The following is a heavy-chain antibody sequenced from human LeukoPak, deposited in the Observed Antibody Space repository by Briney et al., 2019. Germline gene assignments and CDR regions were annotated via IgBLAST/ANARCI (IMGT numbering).Heavy chain of an antibody. CDR2: ISYDGSNK. J-gene: IGHJ4*02. CDR3: ARALDRGSSWYGGLEY. CDR1: GFTFSSYA. D-gene: IGHD6-13*01. V-gene: IGHV3-30-3*01. Sequence: PGRSLRLSCAASGFTFSSYAMHWVRQAPGKGLEWVAVISYDGSNKDYADSVKGRFTISRDNSKNTLYMQMNSLRAEDTAVYYCARALDRGSSWYGGLEYWGQGTLVTVSS.